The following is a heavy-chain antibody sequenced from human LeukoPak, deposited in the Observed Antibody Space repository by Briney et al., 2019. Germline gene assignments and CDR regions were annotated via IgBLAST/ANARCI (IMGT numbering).Heavy chain of an antibody. CDR3: AREQVGRLFGY. D-gene: IGHD1-26*01. V-gene: IGHV1-18*01. CDR2: ISTYNGNP. CDR1: GYTFSTLD. Sequence: ASVKVSCKPSGYTFSTLDISWVRQAPGQGLEWMGWISTYNGNPNYVQKLQGRVTMTTDTSTSTAYMELRSLRSDDTAVYYCAREQVGRLFGYWGQGTLVTVSS. J-gene: IGHJ4*02.